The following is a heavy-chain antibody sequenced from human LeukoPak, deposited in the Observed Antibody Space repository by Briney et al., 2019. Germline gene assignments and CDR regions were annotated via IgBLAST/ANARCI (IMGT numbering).Heavy chain of an antibody. Sequence: ASVKVSCKASGYTFTGYYMHWVRQAPGQGLEWMGWINPNSGGTNYAQKFQGRDTMTRDTSISTAYMELSRLRSDDTAVYYCARRLAVSYYYYYMDVWGKGTTVTVSS. J-gene: IGHJ6*03. CDR1: GYTFTGYY. V-gene: IGHV1-2*02. CDR2: INPNSGGT. CDR3: ARRLAVSYYYYYMDV.